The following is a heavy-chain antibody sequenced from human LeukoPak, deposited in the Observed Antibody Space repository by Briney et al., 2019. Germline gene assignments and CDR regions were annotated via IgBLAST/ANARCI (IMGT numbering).Heavy chain of an antibody. Sequence: ASVKVSCKASGYTFTNYDINWVRQATGQGLEWLGWMNPDTGNTGSAQKFQGRVTMTRSTSISTAYMELSSLRSDDTAVYYCARSPNRYYDIWTGYYNIWFDPWGQGTLVTVSS. CDR1: GYTFTNYD. CDR3: ARSPNRYYDIWTGYYNIWFDP. V-gene: IGHV1-8*01. CDR2: MNPDTGNT. J-gene: IGHJ5*02. D-gene: IGHD3-9*01.